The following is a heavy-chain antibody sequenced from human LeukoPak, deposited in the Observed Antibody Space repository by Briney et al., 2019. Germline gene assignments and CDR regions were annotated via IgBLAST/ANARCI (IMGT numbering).Heavy chain of an antibody. J-gene: IGHJ5*02. Sequence: SETLSLTCAVSGGSISSYYWSWIRQPPGKGLEWIGYIYDSGSTNYNPSLKSRVTISVDTSKNQFSLKLSSVTAADTAVYYCARGALNWFDPWGQGTLVTVSS. CDR1: GGSISSYY. CDR3: ARGALNWFDP. CDR2: IYDSGST. V-gene: IGHV4-59*01.